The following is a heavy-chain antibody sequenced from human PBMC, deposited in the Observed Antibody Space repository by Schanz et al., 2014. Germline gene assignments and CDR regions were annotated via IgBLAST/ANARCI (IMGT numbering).Heavy chain of an antibody. D-gene: IGHD2-2*01. CDR3: ARDRRRYCSTASCLHDNWFDP. CDR1: GYTFTSYG. Sequence: QVQLVQSGAEVKKPGASVKVSCKASGYTFTSYGINWVRQAPGQGLEWMGWISAYNGNTNYAQKLQGRVTMTTDTSTGTACMELRSLRSDDTAVYYCARDRRRYCSTASCLHDNWFDPWGQGTLVIVSS. J-gene: IGHJ5*02. V-gene: IGHV1-18*01. CDR2: ISAYNGNT.